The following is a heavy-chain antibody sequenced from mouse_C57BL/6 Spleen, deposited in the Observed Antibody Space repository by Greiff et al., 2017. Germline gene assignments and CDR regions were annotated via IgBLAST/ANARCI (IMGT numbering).Heavy chain of an antibody. V-gene: IGHV5-17*01. J-gene: IGHJ4*01. Sequence: EVQGVESGGGLVKPGGSLKLSCEASGFTFSDYGMHWVRQAPEKGLEWVAYISRGSSTIYYADTVKGRFTITRDNAKITLFLHMTSLRSEDTAMYYCARPDDYYAMDYWGQGTSVTVSS. CDR2: ISRGSSTI. CDR3: ARPDDYYAMDY. CDR1: GFTFSDYG.